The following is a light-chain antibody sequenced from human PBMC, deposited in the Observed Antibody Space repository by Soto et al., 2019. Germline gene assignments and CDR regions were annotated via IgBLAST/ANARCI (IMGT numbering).Light chain of an antibody. J-gene: IGKJ5*01. CDR1: QSVSGN. Sequence: EIVMTQSPATRYLSPGERVTLSCRASQSVSGNLVWYHQKPGQAPRLLIYDASTRATGIPARYSVSGSGTEFTLTISSLKKEDFSTYYCQQRYSTTITFGQGTRLEN. V-gene: IGKV3-15*01. CDR3: QQRYSTTIT. CDR2: DAS.